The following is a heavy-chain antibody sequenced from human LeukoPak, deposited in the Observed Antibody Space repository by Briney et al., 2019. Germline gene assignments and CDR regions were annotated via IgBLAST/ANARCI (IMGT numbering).Heavy chain of an antibody. CDR2: INHSGST. CDR3: ARGPSHYYDSSGYYFY. J-gene: IGHJ4*02. V-gene: IGHV4-39*07. Sequence: SETLSLTCTVSGGSISSSSYYWSWIRQPPGKGLEWIGEINHSGSTNYNPSLKSRVTISVDTSKNQFSLKLSSVTAAGTAVYYCARGPSHYYDSSGYYFYWGQGTLVTVSS. CDR1: GGSISSSSYY. D-gene: IGHD3-22*01.